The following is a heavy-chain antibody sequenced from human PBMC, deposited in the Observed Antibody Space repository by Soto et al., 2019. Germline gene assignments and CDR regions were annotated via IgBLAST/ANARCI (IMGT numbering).Heavy chain of an antibody. CDR1: EFTFGGYA. V-gene: IGHV3-23*01. CDR3: ASQIPGESSYGMDV. D-gene: IGHD1-26*01. CDR2: SGESGTAT. J-gene: IGHJ6*02. Sequence: GGSEGDPGAASEFTFGGYAMKWDRKAPGKRLEWVSLSGESGTATYSAASEKGRSTTSEDTSGNPLLLKIYSLSADDTVVYYCASQIPGESSYGMDVWGQGTTVTVSS.